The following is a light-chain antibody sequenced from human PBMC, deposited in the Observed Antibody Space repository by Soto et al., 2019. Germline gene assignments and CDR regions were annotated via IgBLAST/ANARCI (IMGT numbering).Light chain of an antibody. J-gene: IGLJ1*01. CDR3: SLYTSSDTPYV. Sequence: QSALTQPASVSGSPGQSITISCTGTSSDVGAYDYVSWYQQHPDKAPKLIIYVVNNRPSGVSNRFSGSKSGNTASLTISGLQAEDEADYYCSLYTSSDTPYVFGTGTKLTVL. V-gene: IGLV2-14*01. CDR2: VVN. CDR1: SSDVGAYDY.